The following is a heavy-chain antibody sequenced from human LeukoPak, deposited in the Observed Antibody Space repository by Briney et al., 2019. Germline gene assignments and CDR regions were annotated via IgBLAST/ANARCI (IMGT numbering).Heavy chain of an antibody. J-gene: IGHJ4*02. CDR3: ARAESAGGAVLRSYFDC. D-gene: IGHD1-26*01. CDR1: GCSISSGGYY. Sequence: SETLSLTCTVSGCSISSGGYYWSWIRPPPGKGLEWIGYIHHSGSTYYNPSLKSRVTISVDRSKNQFSLKLSSVTAADTAVYYCARAESAGGAVLRSYFDCWGQGTLVTVSS. V-gene: IGHV4-30-2*01. CDR2: IHHSGST.